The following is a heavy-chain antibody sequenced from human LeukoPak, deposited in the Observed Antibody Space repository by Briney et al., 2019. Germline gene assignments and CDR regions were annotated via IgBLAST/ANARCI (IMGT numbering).Heavy chain of an antibody. D-gene: IGHD4-11*01. Sequence: QAGGSLRLSCAASGITFSNYVMHWVRQAAGNGLEWVSVINFGGETSYSGSVKGRFTISRDNAKTSVYLQMNSLRVEDTAVYYCARETRGKGFDDWGQGTLVTVSS. V-gene: IGHV3-13*01. CDR2: INFGGET. CDR1: GITFSNYV. CDR3: ARETRGKGFDD. J-gene: IGHJ4*02.